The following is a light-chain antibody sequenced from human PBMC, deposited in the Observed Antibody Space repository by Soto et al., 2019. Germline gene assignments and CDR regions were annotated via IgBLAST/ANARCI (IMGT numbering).Light chain of an antibody. Sequence: QSVLTQPAPVSGSPGQSITISCTGASSDVGGFDHVSWYQQHPGKVPRLLIYDVSSRPSGVSDRFSGSKSGNTASLTISGLQAEDESDYYCNSFTTTNTYVFGTGTKDTDL. J-gene: IGLJ1*01. CDR3: NSFTTTNTYV. V-gene: IGLV2-14*03. CDR2: DVS. CDR1: SSDVGGFDH.